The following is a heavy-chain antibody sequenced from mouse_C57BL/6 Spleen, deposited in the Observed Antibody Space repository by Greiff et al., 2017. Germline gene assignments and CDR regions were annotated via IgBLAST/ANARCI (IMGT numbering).Heavy chain of an antibody. CDR3: ARVGTELMPGMDY. Sequence: QVQLKQPGAELARPGASVKLSCKASGYTFTSYGISWVKQRPGQGLEWIGKIYPRSGNTYYNEKFKGKATLTVDKSSSTAYMERRSLTSEDSAVYICARVGTELMPGMDYGGQGTSDTVSA. CDR1: GYTFTSYG. V-gene: IGHV1-81*01. D-gene: IGHD3-3*01. CDR2: IYPRSGNT. J-gene: IGHJ4*01.